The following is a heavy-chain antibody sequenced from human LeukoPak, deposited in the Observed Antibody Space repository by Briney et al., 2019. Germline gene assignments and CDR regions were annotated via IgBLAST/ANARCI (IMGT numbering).Heavy chain of an antibody. J-gene: IGHJ3*02. Sequence: GESLKISCKGSGYSFTSYWIGWVRQMPGKGLEWMGIIYPGDSDTRYSPSFQGQATVSADKSISTAYLQWSSLKASDTAMYYCARQSSGWSTDAFDIWSQGTMVTVSS. D-gene: IGHD6-19*01. CDR1: GYSFTSYW. CDR2: IYPGDSDT. CDR3: ARQSSGWSTDAFDI. V-gene: IGHV5-51*01.